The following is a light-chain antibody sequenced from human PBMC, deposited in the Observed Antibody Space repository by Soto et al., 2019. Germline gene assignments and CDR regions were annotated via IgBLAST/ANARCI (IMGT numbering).Light chain of an antibody. J-gene: IGKJ5*01. CDR2: GAS. V-gene: IGKV3-20*01. CDR3: QQYGSSPH. CDR1: QSVSSSY. Sequence: ENGLTQSLAAVSLTPGERATLSCRASQSVSSSYLAWYQQKPGQAPRLLIYGASSRATGIPDRFSGSGSGTEFTLTISRLEPEDFAVYYCQQYGSSPHFGQGTRLAIK.